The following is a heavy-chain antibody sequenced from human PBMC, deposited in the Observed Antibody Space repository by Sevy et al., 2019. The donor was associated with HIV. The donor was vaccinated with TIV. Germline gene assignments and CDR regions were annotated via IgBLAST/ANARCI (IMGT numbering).Heavy chain of an antibody. CDR1: GGSIGRNSYD. J-gene: IGHJ4*02. CDR2: IFFSGRT. CDR3: ARHGGLVDRGFDY. Sequence: SETLSLTCIVSGGSIGRNSYDWGWIRQSPGKGLEWIGSIFFSGRTNYATSLKSRVTISVDKSKNHLSLQMRSVTATDTALYYCARHGGLVDRGFDYWGQGTLVTVSS. V-gene: IGHV4-39*01. D-gene: IGHD3-10*01.